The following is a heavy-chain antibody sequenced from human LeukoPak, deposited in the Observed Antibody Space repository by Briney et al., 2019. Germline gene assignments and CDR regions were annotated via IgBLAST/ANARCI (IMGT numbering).Heavy chain of an antibody. CDR1: GFIFGTYA. D-gene: IGHD2-2*01. CDR3: AKDLRNIVVVSAAMPWTY. Sequence: GGSLRLSCAASGFIFGTYAMNWVRQAPGKGLEWVSSISTTSASTYYADSVKGRFTISRDNSKNTLYLQMNSLRAEDTAVYYCAKDLRNIVVVSAAMPWTYWGQGTLVTVSS. V-gene: IGHV3-23*01. CDR2: ISTTSAST. J-gene: IGHJ4*02.